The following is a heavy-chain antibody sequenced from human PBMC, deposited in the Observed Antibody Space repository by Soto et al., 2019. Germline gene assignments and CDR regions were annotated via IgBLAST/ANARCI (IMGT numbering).Heavy chain of an antibody. CDR3: ARIRGYYDILTGHYYYGMDV. J-gene: IGHJ6*02. D-gene: IGHD3-9*01. Sequence: SGPTLVNPTETLTLTCTVSGFSLSNARMGVSWIRQPPGKALEWLAHIFSNDEKSYSTSLKSRLTISKDTSKSQVVLTMTNMDPVDTATYYCARIRGYYDILTGHYYYGMDVWGQGTTVTVSS. CDR1: GFSLSNARMG. V-gene: IGHV2-26*01. CDR2: IFSNDEK.